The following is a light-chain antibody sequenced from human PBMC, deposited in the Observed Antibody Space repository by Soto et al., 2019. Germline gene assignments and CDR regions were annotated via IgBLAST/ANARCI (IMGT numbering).Light chain of an antibody. V-gene: IGKV1-9*01. CDR3: QQLNSYSST. CDR2: AAS. Sequence: DIQLTQSPSFLSASVGDRVTITCRASQGISSYLAWYQQKPGKAPKLLIYAASTLQSGVPSRFSGSGSGTEFTLTISSLQPEDFATYYCQQLNSYSSTFGPGTKVDIK. CDR1: QGISSY. J-gene: IGKJ3*01.